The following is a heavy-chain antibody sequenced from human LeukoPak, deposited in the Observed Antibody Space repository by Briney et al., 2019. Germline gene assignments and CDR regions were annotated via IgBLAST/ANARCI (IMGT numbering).Heavy chain of an antibody. CDR2: INPNSGGT. Sequence: ASVKVSCKASGYTFTSYYMHWVRQAPGQGLEWMGWINPNSGGTNYAQKFQGRVTMARDTSISTAYMELSRLRSDDTAVYYCARDRAVVVAATYYYYGMDVWGQGTTVTVSS. J-gene: IGHJ6*02. CDR1: GYTFTSYY. CDR3: ARDRAVVVAATYYYYGMDV. D-gene: IGHD2-15*01. V-gene: IGHV1-2*02.